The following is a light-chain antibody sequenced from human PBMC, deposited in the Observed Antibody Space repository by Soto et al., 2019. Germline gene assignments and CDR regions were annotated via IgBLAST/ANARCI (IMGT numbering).Light chain of an antibody. CDR2: YND. J-gene: IGLJ3*02. V-gene: IGLV1-36*01. CDR1: SSNIGNNP. CDR3: AAWDDSLNAWV. Sequence: QSVLTQPPSVSEAPGQRVTISCSSSSSNIGNNPINWYQQLPGKAPKLLIFYNDLLPSGVSDRFSGSKSGTSASLAISGLQSEDAADYYCAAWDDSLNAWVFGGGTKVTVL.